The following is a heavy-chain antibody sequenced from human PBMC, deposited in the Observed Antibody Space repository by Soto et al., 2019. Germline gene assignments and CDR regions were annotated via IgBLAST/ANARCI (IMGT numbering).Heavy chain of an antibody. CDR3: AKAISGGSWWEPLFDY. CDR1: GFTFSSYG. D-gene: IGHD1-26*01. CDR2: ISYDGSNK. Sequence: QVQLVESGGGVVQPGRSLRLSCAASGFTFSSYGMHWVRQAPGKGLEWVPVISYDGSNKYYADSVKGRFTISRDNSKNTLYLQMNSLRAEDTAVYYCAKAISGGSWWEPLFDYWGQGTLVTVSS. J-gene: IGHJ4*02. V-gene: IGHV3-30*18.